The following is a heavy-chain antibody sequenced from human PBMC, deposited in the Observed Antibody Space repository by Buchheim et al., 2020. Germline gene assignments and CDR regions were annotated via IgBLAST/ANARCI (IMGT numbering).Heavy chain of an antibody. D-gene: IGHD3-16*01. J-gene: IGHJ6*02. V-gene: IGHV1-8*01. CDR1: GYTFTSYD. CDR2: MNPNSGNT. Sequence: QVQLVQSGAEVKKPGASVKVSCKASGYTFTSYDINWVRQATGQGLEWMGWMNPNSGNTGYAQKFQGRVTMTRNTSISTAYMELSSLRSEFTAVYYWAGLSSWGAARGWYYYYGMDVWGQGTT. CDR3: AGLSSWGAARGWYYYYGMDV.